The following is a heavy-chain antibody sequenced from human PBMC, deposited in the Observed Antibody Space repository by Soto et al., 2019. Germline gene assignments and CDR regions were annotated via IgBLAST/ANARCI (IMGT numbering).Heavy chain of an antibody. CDR1: GFTFSNYA. Sequence: EVQVLESGGGLVQPGGSLRLSCAASGFTFSNYAMTWVRQAPGKGLEWVAIISARAVDTYYADSVKGRFTISRDNSNNALSLQLNSLGVEDTAIYYCAGVTWNPDYWGQGTLVTVSS. CDR3: AGVTWNPDY. CDR2: ISARAVDT. V-gene: IGHV3-23*01. J-gene: IGHJ4*02. D-gene: IGHD1-1*01.